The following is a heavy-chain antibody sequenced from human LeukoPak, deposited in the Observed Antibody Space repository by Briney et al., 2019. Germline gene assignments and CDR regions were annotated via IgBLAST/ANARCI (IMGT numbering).Heavy chain of an antibody. V-gene: IGHV3-20*04. CDR3: ARGGRGS. Sequence: GGSLRLSCAASGFNFDEYGMIWVRQGLGKGLEWVSGINWNGDSTGYANSVKGRFTISRDNAKNSLYLQMNSLRAEDTALYYCARGGRGSWGQGTPVTVSS. J-gene: IGHJ4*02. D-gene: IGHD5-12*01. CDR1: GFNFDEYG. CDR2: INWNGDST.